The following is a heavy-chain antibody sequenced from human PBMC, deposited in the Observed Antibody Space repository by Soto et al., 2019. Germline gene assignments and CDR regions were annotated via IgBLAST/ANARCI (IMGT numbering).Heavy chain of an antibody. V-gene: IGHV1-69*13. D-gene: IGHD4-17*01. CDR1: GGTFSSYA. CDR3: ARSGWYGDYAYYFDY. CDR2: IIPIFGTA. J-gene: IGHJ4*02. Sequence: SVKVSCKASGGTFSSYAISWVRQAPGQGLEWMGGIIPIFGTANYAQKFQGRVTITADESTSTAYMELSSLRSEDTAVYYCARSGWYGDYAYYFDYWGQGTLVTVSS.